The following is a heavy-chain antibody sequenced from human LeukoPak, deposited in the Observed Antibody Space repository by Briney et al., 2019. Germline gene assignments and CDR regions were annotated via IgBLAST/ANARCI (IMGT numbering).Heavy chain of an antibody. Sequence: GGSLRLSCAASGFTFSSYAMSWVRQAPGKGLEWVSAISGSGGSTYYADSVKGRFTISRDNSKNTLYLQMNSLRAEDTAVYYCARHRSGLRLGEVSSHWGQGTLVTVSS. D-gene: IGHD3-16*02. CDR3: ARHRSGLRLGEVSSH. V-gene: IGHV3-23*01. CDR2: ISGSGGST. CDR1: GFTFSSYA. J-gene: IGHJ4*02.